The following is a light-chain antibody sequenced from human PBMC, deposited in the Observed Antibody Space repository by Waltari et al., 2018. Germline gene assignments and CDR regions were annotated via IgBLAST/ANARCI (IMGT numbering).Light chain of an antibody. V-gene: IGLV2-11*01. CDR1: SGDVGGNNY. J-gene: IGLJ3*02. CDR3: CSYAGSYTWV. CDR2: DLS. Sequence: QSALTQPRSVSGSPGQSVTISCTGTSGDVGGNNYVPWYQQHPGKAPKVMIYDLSRRPSGVPDRFSGSRSANTASLTISGLQAEDEADYYCCSYAGSYTWVFGGGTKVTVL.